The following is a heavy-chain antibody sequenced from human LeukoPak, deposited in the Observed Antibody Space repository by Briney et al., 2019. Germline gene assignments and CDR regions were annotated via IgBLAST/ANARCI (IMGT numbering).Heavy chain of an antibody. CDR2: IKQDGSEK. J-gene: IGHJ4*02. CDR1: GFTFSIYW. CDR3: ARDTYGHQLLPAD. V-gene: IGHV3-7*03. D-gene: IGHD2-2*01. Sequence: GGSLRLSCAASGFTFSIYWMSWVRQAPGKGLEWVANIKQDGSEKYYVDSVKGRFTISRDNAKNLLYLQMNSLRAEDTAVYFCARDTYGHQLLPADWGQGTLVTVSS.